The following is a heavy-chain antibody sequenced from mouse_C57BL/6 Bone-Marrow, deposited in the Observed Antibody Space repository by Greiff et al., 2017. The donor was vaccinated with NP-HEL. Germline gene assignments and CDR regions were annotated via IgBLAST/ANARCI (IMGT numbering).Heavy chain of an antibody. CDR3: ARCWDWNY. V-gene: IGHV1-50*01. J-gene: IGHJ2*01. CDR1: GYTFTSYW. Sequence: QVQLQQPGAELVKPGASVKLSCKASGYTFTSYWMQWVKQRPGQGLEWIGEIDPSDSYTNYNQKFKGKATLTVEKSSSTAYMKLSSLTSEASAVYYCARCWDWNYWGQGTTLTVSS. D-gene: IGHD4-1*01. CDR2: IDPSDSYT.